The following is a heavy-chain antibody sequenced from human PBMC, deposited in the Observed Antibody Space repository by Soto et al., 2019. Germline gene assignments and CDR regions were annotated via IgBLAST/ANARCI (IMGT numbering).Heavy chain of an antibody. V-gene: IGHV3-30-3*01. CDR2: ISYDGSNK. CDR1: GFTFSSYA. J-gene: IGHJ4*02. D-gene: IGHD6-13*01. Sequence: GGSLRLSCAASGFTFSSYAMHWVRQAPGKGLEWVAVISYDGSNKYYADSVKGRFTISRDNSKNTLYLQMNSLRAEDTAVYYCARDRRIAAASKAHFDSWGQGILVTVSS. CDR3: ARDRRIAAASKAHFDS.